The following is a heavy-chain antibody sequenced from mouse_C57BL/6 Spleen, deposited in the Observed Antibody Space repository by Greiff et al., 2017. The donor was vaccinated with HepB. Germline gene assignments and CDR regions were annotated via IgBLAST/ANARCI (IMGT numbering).Heavy chain of an antibody. CDR1: GFTFSDAW. D-gene: IGHD2-1*01. Sequence: EVKLQESGGGLVQPGGSMKLSCAASGFTFSDAWMDWVRQSPEKGLEWVAEIRNKANNHATYYAESVKGRFTISRDDSKSSVYLQMNSLRAEDTGIYYCTRRGGNYPWFAYWGQGTLVTVSA. V-gene: IGHV6-6*01. J-gene: IGHJ3*01. CDR3: TRRGGNYPWFAY. CDR2: IRNKANNHAT.